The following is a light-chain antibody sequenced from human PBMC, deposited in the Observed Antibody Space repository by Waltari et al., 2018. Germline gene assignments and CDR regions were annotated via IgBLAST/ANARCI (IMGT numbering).Light chain of an antibody. CDR2: GAS. V-gene: IGKV3-20*01. CDR3: QQYGSSPRFT. CDR1: QSVSSSS. J-gene: IGKJ3*01. Sequence: EIVLTQSPGTLSLSPGDRAILSCRASQSVSSSSLAWYQQRPVQPPRLLIYGASSRATGIPDRFSGSGSGTDFTLTISRLEPEDFAVYYCQQYGSSPRFTFGPGTKVDIK.